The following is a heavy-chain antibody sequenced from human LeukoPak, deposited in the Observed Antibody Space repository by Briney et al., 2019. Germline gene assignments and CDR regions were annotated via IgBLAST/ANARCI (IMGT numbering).Heavy chain of an antibody. V-gene: IGHV3-23*01. CDR1: GFTFSSYA. Sequence: GGSLRLSCAASGFTFSSYAMSWVRQAPGKGLEWVSAISGSGGSTYYADSVKGRFTISRDNSKNTLYLQMNSLRAEDTAVYYCAKDLGITGTTPSDYWGQGTLVTVSS. J-gene: IGHJ4*02. CDR3: AKDLGITGTTPSDY. D-gene: IGHD1-20*01. CDR2: ISGSGGST.